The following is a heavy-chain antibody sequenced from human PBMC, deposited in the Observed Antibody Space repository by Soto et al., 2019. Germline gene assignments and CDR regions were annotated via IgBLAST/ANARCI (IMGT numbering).Heavy chain of an antibody. CDR2: ISDSGVNT. D-gene: IGHD3-22*01. CDR1: GFPFSSYS. V-gene: IGHV3-23*01. Sequence: PGGSLRLTCAASGFPFSSYSISWVRQAPWKGLEWVSIISDSGVNTYYADSVKGRFTISRDNSKNTLYLQMNSLRAEDTSVYYLWKGRTYYDSTGYTDYYGMDVWGQGTLVTVSS. J-gene: IGHJ6*02. CDR3: WKGRTYYDSTGYTDYYGMDV.